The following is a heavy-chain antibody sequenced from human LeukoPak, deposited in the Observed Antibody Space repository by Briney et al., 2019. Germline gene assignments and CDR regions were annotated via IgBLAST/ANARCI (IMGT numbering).Heavy chain of an antibody. CDR3: AKDPWGSRGYFDY. V-gene: IGHV3-23*01. D-gene: IGHD7-27*01. CDR2: ISGSGSDK. Sequence: GGSLRLSCAASGFTFSRNAMIWVRQAPGKGLEWISAISGSGSDKYYADSVKGRFTIFRDNSKNTVYLRMNSLRAEDTAVYYCAKDPWGSRGYFDYWGQGTLVTVSS. J-gene: IGHJ4*02. CDR1: GFTFSRNA.